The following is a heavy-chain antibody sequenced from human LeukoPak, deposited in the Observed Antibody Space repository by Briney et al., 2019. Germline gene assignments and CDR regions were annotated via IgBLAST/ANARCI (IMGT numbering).Heavy chain of an antibody. D-gene: IGHD6-13*01. CDR3: AKGEGSSSWYYYGMDV. CDR2: ISGSGGST. J-gene: IGHJ6*02. Sequence: GGSLRLSCAASGFTFISYAMSWVRQAPGKGLEWVSAISGSGGSTYYADSVKGRFTISRDNSKNTLYLQMNSLRAEDTAVYYCAKGEGSSSWYYYGMDVWGQGTTVTVSS. CDR1: GFTFISYA. V-gene: IGHV3-23*01.